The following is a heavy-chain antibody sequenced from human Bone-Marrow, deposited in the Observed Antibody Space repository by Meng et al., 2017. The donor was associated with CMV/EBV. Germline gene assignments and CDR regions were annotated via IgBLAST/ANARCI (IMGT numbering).Heavy chain of an antibody. Sequence: ASVKVSCKASGYTFTGYYMHWVRQAPGQGLEWMGWINPNSGGTNYAQKLQGRVTMTTDTSTSTAYMELRSLRSDDTAVYYCARVSRGSSWTTNWFDPWGQGTLATVSS. CDR3: ARVSRGSSWTTNWFDP. J-gene: IGHJ5*02. CDR1: GYTFTGYY. V-gene: IGHV1-2*02. D-gene: IGHD6-13*01. CDR2: INPNSGGT.